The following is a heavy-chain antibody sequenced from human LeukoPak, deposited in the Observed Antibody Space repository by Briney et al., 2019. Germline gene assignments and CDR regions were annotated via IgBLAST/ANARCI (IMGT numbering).Heavy chain of an antibody. CDR3: ARVSPTAAL. V-gene: IGHV4-61*01. J-gene: IGHJ4*02. D-gene: IGHD2-2*01. CDR2: IYYSGST. Sequence: SETLSLTCTVSGGSISSSSYYWSWIRQPPGKGLEWIGYIYYSGSTNYNPSLKSRVTISVDTSKNQFSLKLSSVTAADTAVYYCARVSPTAALWGQGTLVTVSS. CDR1: GGSISSSSYY.